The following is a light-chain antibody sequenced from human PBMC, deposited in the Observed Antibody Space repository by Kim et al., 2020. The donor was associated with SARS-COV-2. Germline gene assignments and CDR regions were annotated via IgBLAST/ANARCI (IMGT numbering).Light chain of an antibody. J-gene: IGKJ1*01. Sequence: VPPGERPPLAGRASQSVNTMLAWNQQKPGQAPRLLIYGASTRATGISTRLSGGGSGTEFTLTISSLQSEDSAVYYCKKYYDWPLAFGQGTKVDIK. CDR2: GAS. CDR3: KKYYDWPLA. V-gene: IGKV3-15*01. CDR1: QSVNTM.